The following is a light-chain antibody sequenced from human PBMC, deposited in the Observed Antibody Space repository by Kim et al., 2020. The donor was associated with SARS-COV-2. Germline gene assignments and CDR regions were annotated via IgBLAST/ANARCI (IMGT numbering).Light chain of an antibody. J-gene: IGKJ1*01. CDR2: GAS. CDR1: QGVSSIY. CDR3: QQYGSSPRT. V-gene: IGKV3-20*01. Sequence: SPREIATLSCRASQGVSSIYVAWYQQKPGQAPRLLIYGASRRATGIPDRFSGSGSGTDFTLTINRLEPEDFAVYYCQQYGSSPRTFGQGTKVDIK.